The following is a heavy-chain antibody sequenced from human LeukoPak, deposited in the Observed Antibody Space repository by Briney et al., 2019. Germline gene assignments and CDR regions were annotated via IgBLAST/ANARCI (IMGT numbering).Heavy chain of an antibody. CDR2: ISYNGIDE. V-gene: IGHV3-30*18. D-gene: IGHD2-15*01. CDR3: AKHGYGFDY. CDR1: GFTFSDYS. J-gene: IGHJ4*02. Sequence: GGSLRLSCEVSGFTFSDYSIHWFRQAPGGGLEWVAHISYNGIDEHYAGSVKGRFTVSRDDSKNTAYLLMSGLTTEDTASYDCAKHGYGFDYWGQGPLVIVSS.